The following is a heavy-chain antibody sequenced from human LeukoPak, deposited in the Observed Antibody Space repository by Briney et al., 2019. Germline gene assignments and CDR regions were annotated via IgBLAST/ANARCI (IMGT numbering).Heavy chain of an antibody. D-gene: IGHD4-17*01. V-gene: IGHV3-7*01. CDR3: ARESGSVTSEVDFDY. CDR1: GFTFSSYG. Sequence: GGSLRLSCAASGFTFSSYGLSWVRQAPGKGLEWVATIRQDGSQKYYVDSVKGRFTISRDNAKNSLYLQMNSLRAEDTAVYYCARESGSVTSEVDFDYWGQGTLVTVSS. CDR2: IRQDGSQK. J-gene: IGHJ4*02.